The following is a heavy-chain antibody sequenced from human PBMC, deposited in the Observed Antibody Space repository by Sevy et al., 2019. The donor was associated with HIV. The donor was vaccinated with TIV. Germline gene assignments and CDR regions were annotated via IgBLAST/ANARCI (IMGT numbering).Heavy chain of an antibody. V-gene: IGHV3-30*14. CDR1: GFTFSSHA. CDR3: AREAGYSTGWSPGNY. D-gene: IGHD6-19*01. Sequence: GGSLRLSCAASGFTFSSHAMHWVRQAPGKGLEWVALISHDGVIKYYAESVKGRFTISRDNSKNTLYLQMNSLRADDTAVYYCAREAGYSTGWSPGNYWGQGTLVTVSS. J-gene: IGHJ4*02. CDR2: ISHDGVIK.